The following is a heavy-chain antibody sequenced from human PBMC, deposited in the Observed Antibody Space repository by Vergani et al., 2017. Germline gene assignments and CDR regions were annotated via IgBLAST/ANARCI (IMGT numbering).Heavy chain of an antibody. CDR1: GFTFSSYG. D-gene: IGHD4-11*01. CDR2: ISYDGSNK. Sequence: QIHLLEAGGGVVQPGGSLRLSCAASGFTFSSYGMHWVRQAPGKGLEWVAVISYDGSNKYYADSVKGRFTISRDNSKNTLYLQMNSLRAEDTAVYYCAKDLGGNSNSWGQGTLVTVSS. CDR3: AKDLGGNSNS. J-gene: IGHJ4*02. V-gene: IGHV3-30*18.